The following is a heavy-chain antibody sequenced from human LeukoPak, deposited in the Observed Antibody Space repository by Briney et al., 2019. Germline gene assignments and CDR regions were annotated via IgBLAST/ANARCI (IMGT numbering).Heavy chain of an antibody. V-gene: IGHV4-59*08. J-gene: IGHJ5*02. Sequence: SETLSLTCTVSGGSISSYYWSWIRQPPGKGLEWIGYIYYSGSTNYNPSLKSRVTISVDTSKNQFSLKLSSGTAADTAVYYCARHSIVVVPAATNWFDPWGQGTLVTVSS. CDR3: ARHSIVVVPAATNWFDP. CDR2: IYYSGST. D-gene: IGHD2-2*01. CDR1: GGSISSYY.